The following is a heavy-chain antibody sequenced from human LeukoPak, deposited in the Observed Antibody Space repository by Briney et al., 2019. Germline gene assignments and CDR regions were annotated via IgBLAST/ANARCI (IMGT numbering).Heavy chain of an antibody. D-gene: IGHD3-10*01. Sequence: GGSLRLSCAASGFTFSSYAMSWVRQAPGKGLEWVSAISGSGGSTYYADSVKGRFTISRDNSKNTLYLQMNSLRAEDTAVYYCARDLMVRGRYYGMDVWGQGTTVTVSS. J-gene: IGHJ6*02. CDR2: ISGSGGST. CDR3: ARDLMVRGRYYGMDV. V-gene: IGHV3-23*01. CDR1: GFTFSSYA.